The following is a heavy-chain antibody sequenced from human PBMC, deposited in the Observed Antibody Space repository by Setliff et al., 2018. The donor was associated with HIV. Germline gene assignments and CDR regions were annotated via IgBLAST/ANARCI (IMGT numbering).Heavy chain of an antibody. Sequence: ASVKVSCKASGYTFTGHYLHWVRQAPGQGLEWLGWVNPNSGDAIYAQNFQGRVTMTRDTSINAAYMELRGLRSDDTAVYYCARVAGIPVTGTSWFFDLWGRGTLVTVS. V-gene: IGHV1-2*02. CDR2: VNPNSGDA. D-gene: IGHD6-19*01. CDR1: GYTFTGHY. J-gene: IGHJ2*01. CDR3: ARVAGIPVTGTSWFFDL.